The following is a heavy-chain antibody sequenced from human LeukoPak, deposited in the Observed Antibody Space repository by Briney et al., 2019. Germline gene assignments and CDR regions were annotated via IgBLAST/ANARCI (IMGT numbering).Heavy chain of an antibody. Sequence: PGGFLRLSCAASGFTFSSYAMSWVRLAPGKGLEWVSTISGSGGSTYYADSVKGRFTISRDNSKNTLYLQMNSLRAEDTAVYYCAKAIRTSCYGCNMDVWGKGTTVTVSS. V-gene: IGHV3-23*01. CDR1: GFTFSSYA. CDR3: AKAIRTSCYGCNMDV. J-gene: IGHJ6*03. CDR2: ISGSGGST. D-gene: IGHD2-2*01.